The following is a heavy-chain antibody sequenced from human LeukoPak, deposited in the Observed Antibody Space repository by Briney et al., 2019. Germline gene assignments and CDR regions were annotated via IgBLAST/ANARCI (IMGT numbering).Heavy chain of an antibody. V-gene: IGHV3-21*01. Sequence: GGSLRLSCAVSGFTFSTYSMTWVRQAPGKGLEWVSSISSSSRNTYYADSVKGRFTISRNNAKNSLYLQMNSLRAEDTAVYYCARGGTFGVDISDYWGQGTLVTVSS. D-gene: IGHD3-3*01. CDR2: ISSSSRNT. J-gene: IGHJ4*02. CDR1: GFTFSTYS. CDR3: ARGGTFGVDISDY.